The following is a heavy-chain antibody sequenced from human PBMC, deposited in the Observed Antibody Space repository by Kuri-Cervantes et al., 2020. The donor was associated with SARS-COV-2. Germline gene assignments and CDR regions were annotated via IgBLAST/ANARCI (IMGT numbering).Heavy chain of an antibody. D-gene: IGHD3-22*01. CDR1: GFTFSSYA. V-gene: IGHV3-30-3*01. J-gene: IGHJ4*02. Sequence: GGSLRLSCAASGFTFSSYAMHWVRQAPGKGLEWVAVISYDGSNKYYADSVKGRFTISGDNSKNTLYLQMNSLRAEDAAVYYCARAPDDSSGVFDYWGQGTLVTVSS. CDR3: ARAPDDSSGVFDY. CDR2: ISYDGSNK.